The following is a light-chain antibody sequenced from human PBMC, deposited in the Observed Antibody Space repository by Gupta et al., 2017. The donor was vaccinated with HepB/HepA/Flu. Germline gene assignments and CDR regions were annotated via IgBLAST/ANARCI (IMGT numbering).Light chain of an antibody. CDR1: QSVSSY. CDR2: DAF. CDR3: QQRTNWPPGLT. Sequence: EIVLTPSPATLSLSPGERATLSCSASQSVSSYVAWYQQKPGQAPRLLIYDAFNRATGIPARFSGSGSGTDFTLTISSLEPEDFAVYYCQQRTNWPPGLTFGGGTKIEIK. V-gene: IGKV3-11*01. J-gene: IGKJ4*01.